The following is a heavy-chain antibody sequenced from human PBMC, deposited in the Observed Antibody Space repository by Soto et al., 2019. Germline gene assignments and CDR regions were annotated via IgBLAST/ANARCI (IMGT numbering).Heavy chain of an antibody. CDR3: ARLGHDGNDAFDI. CDR2: ISSSSSYI. CDR1: GFTFSSYS. J-gene: IGHJ3*02. D-gene: IGHD1-1*01. Sequence: EVQLVESGGGLVKPGGSLRLSCAASGFTFSSYSMNWVRQAPGKGLEWVSSISSSSSYIYYADSVKGRFTISRDNAKNSLYLQMNSLRDEDTAVYYCARLGHDGNDAFDIWGQGTMVNVSS. V-gene: IGHV3-21*01.